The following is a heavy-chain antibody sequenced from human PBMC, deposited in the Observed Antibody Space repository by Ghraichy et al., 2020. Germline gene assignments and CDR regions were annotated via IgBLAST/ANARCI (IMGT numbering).Heavy chain of an antibody. D-gene: IGHD3-10*01. V-gene: IGHV3-7*03. J-gene: IGHJ4*02. Sequence: GGSLRLSCAASGFTFSSYWMSWVRQAPGKGLEWVANIKQDGSEKYYVDSVKGRFTISRDNAKNSLYLQMNSLRAEDTAVYYCARSGYYYGSGSYYSGYWGQGTLVTVSS. CDR2: IKQDGSEK. CDR1: GFTFSSYW. CDR3: ARSGYYYGSGSYYSGY.